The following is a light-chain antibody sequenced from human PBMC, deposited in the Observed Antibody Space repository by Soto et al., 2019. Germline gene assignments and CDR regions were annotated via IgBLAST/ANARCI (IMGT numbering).Light chain of an antibody. CDR1: QSVNNY. CDR2: DVS. Sequence: EIVLTQSPATLSLSPGERATLSCRASQSVNNYLGWYQQKSGQAPRLLISDVSKRATGIPARFSGSGSGTDFTLTISSLEPEDCAIFYCQNGVNWPTFGGGTKVEI. J-gene: IGKJ4*01. V-gene: IGKV3-11*01. CDR3: QNGVNWPT.